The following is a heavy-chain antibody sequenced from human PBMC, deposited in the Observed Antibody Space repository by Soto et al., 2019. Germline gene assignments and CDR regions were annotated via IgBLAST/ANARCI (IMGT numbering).Heavy chain of an antibody. V-gene: IGHV2-5*01. CDR3: AHGSGWLSDY. CDR2: IYWNDDN. J-gene: IGHJ4*02. D-gene: IGHD6-19*01. CDR1: GFSLSSTAVG. Sequence: QITLKESGPTLVKPTQPLTLTCTFSGFSLSSTAVGVNWIRQPPGKALEWLALIYWNDDNQYSPSLKSRLTITKDTSKNQVVLTMTNMDPVDTATYYCAHGSGWLSDYWGQGTLVTVSS.